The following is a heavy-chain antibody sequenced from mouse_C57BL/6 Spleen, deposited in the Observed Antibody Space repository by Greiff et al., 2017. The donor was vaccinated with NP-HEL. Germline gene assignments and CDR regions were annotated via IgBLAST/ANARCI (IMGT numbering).Heavy chain of an antibody. J-gene: IGHJ2*01. Sequence: VQLQQSGAELVRPGASVKLSCTASGFNIKDDYMHWVKQRPEQGLEWIGWIDPENGDTEYASKFQGKATITADTSSNTAYLQPSSLTSEDTAVYYCTLLLRMYYFDYWGQGTTLTVSS. D-gene: IGHD1-1*01. CDR1: GFNIKDDY. V-gene: IGHV14-4*01. CDR3: TLLLRMYYFDY. CDR2: IDPENGDT.